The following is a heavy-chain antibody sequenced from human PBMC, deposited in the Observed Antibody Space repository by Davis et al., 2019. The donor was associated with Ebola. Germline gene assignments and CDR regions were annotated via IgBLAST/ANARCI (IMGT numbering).Heavy chain of an antibody. V-gene: IGHV3-23*03. CDR1: GFNFRTYS. J-gene: IGHJ4*02. CDR2: IFYDESTT. D-gene: IGHD1-26*01. Sequence: PGGSLRLSCVASGFNFRTYSMHWVRQVPGKGLVWVSRIFYDESTTNYADSVKGRFTISRDNSKNTLYLQMNSLRAEDTAVYYCAKVSVGTTKDWGQGTLVTVSP. CDR3: AKVSVGTTKD.